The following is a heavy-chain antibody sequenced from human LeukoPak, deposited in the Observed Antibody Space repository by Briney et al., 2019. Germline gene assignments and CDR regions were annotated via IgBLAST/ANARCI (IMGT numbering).Heavy chain of an antibody. D-gene: IGHD3-22*01. V-gene: IGHV3-21*01. J-gene: IGHJ4*02. Sequence: GGLVKPGGSLRLSCAASGFTFSSYSMNWVRQAPGKGLEWVSSISSSSSYIYHADSVKGRFTISRDNAKNSLYLQMNRLRADDTAVYYCARVGYYASSGPPDYWGQGTLVTVSS. CDR3: ARVGYYASSGPPDY. CDR2: ISSSSSYI. CDR1: GFTFSSYS.